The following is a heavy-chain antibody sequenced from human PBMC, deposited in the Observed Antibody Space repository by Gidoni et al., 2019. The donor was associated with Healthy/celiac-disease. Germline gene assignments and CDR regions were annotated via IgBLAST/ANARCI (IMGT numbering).Heavy chain of an antibody. J-gene: IGHJ3*02. Sequence: QLQLQESGSGLVKPSQTLSLTCAVSGGSICSGGYSWSWIRQPPGKGLEWIGYIYHSGSTYYNPSLKSRVTISVDRSKNQFSLKLSSVTAADTAVYYCAREMVRGVIGAFDIWGQGTMVTVSS. CDR3: AREMVRGVIGAFDI. D-gene: IGHD3-10*01. CDR2: IYHSGST. V-gene: IGHV4-30-2*01. CDR1: GGSICSGGYS.